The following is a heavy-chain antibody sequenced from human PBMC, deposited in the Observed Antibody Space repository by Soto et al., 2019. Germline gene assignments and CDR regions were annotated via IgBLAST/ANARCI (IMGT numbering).Heavy chain of an antibody. D-gene: IGHD6-6*01. CDR2: IGRSGETI. CDR1: GFTFSSFE. Sequence: GGSLRLSCVGSGFTFSSFEMNWVRQTPRTGLEWLSYIGRSGETIYYADSVKGRFTISRDNAKSSLFLQMNGLRDEDTGIYYCARDSRGGAARRPTFYYWGRGTLVTVSS. CDR3: ARDSRGGAARRPTFYY. J-gene: IGHJ4*02. V-gene: IGHV3-48*03.